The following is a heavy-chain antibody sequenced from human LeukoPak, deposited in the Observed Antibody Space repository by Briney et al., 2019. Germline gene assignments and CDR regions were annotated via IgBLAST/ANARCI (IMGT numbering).Heavy chain of an antibody. CDR3: AKDRFNVGVPDY. CDR1: GFTFSSYG. J-gene: IGHJ4*02. CDR2: ISYDGSNK. Sequence: PGRSLRLSCAASGFTFSSYGMHWVRQAPGKGLEWVAVISYDGSNKYYADSVKGRFTISRDNSKNTLYLQMNSLRAEDTAVYYCAKDRFNVGVPDYWGQGTLVTASS. V-gene: IGHV3-30*18. D-gene: IGHD1-26*01.